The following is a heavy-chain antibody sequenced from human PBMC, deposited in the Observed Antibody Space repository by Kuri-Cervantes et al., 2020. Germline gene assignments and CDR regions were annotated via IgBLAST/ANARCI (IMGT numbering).Heavy chain of an antibody. CDR3: AKDRGWLVEGSDAFDI. Sequence: GESLKISCAASGFTFDDYAMHWVRQAPGKGLEWVSLISWDGGSTYYADSVKGRFTISRDNSKNSLYLQMNSLRTEDTALYYCAKDRGWLVEGSDAFDIWGQGTMVTVSS. CDR1: GFTFDDYA. CDR2: ISWDGGST. V-gene: IGHV3-43*01. D-gene: IGHD6-19*01. J-gene: IGHJ3*02.